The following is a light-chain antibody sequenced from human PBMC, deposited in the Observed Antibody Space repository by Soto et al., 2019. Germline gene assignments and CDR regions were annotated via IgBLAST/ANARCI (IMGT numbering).Light chain of an antibody. CDR2: XAS. V-gene: IGKV1-39*01. CDR3: QQSYRAPT. CDR1: QSIGYS. J-gene: IGKJ5*01. Sequence: HMTQSPSSLSASLRDRVTIAXRARQSIGYSFNWYQQDPGKAPKXXYDXASTLQSGVPSRFSGSGSGTDYTITISSLQPEDLATYYCQQSYRAPTFGQGTRLEIK.